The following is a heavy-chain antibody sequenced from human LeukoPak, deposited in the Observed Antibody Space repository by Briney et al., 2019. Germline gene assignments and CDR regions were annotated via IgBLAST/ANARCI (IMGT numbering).Heavy chain of an antibody. J-gene: IGHJ4*02. CDR3: ARDLDSTMVAVDY. Sequence: GGSLRLSCAASGFTFSSYGMSWVRQAPGKGLEWVSAISGSGGSTYYADSVKGRFTISRDNSKNTLYLQMNSLRGEDTAVYYCARDLDSTMVAVDYWGQGTLVTVSS. D-gene: IGHD5-18*01. V-gene: IGHV3-23*01. CDR1: GFTFSSYG. CDR2: ISGSGGST.